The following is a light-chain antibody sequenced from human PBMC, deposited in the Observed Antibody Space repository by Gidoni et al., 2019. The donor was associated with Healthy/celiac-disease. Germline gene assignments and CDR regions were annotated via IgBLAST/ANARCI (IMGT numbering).Light chain of an antibody. J-gene: IGLJ1*01. V-gene: IGLV3-1*01. CDR2: QDS. CDR1: KLGDKY. Sequence: SSELTQPPSVSVSPGQTASITCPGDKLGDKYACWYQQKPGQSPVLVIYQDSKRPSGIPERFSGSNSGNTATLTISGTQAMEEADYYCQAWDSSTGLYVFGTGTKVTVL. CDR3: QAWDSSTGLYV.